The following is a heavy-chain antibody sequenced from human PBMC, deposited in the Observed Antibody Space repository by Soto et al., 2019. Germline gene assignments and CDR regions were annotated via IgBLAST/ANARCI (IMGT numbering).Heavy chain of an antibody. J-gene: IGHJ6*02. V-gene: IGHV4-59*01. Sequence: QVQLQESGPGLVKPSETLSLTCTVSGGSISSYYWSWIRQPPGKGLEWIGYIYYSGSTNYNPSLKSRVTISVDTSKNQFSLKLSSVTAADTAVYYCVRDYGSGKDGYYYGMDVWGQGTTVTVSS. CDR3: VRDYGSGKDGYYYGMDV. D-gene: IGHD3-10*01. CDR1: GGSISSYY. CDR2: IYYSGST.